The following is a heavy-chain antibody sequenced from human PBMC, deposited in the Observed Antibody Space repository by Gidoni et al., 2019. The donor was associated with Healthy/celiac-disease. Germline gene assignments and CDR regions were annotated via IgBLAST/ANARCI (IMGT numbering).Heavy chain of an antibody. CDR2: IKQDGSEK. CDR3: ARVRRYHTVVTLWGHDAFDI. D-gene: IGHD2-15*01. Sequence: EVQLVESGGGLVQPGGSLRLSCAASGFTFSSYWMSWARQAPGKGLEWVANIKQDGSEKYYVDSVKGRFTISRDNAKNSLYLQMNSLRAEDTAVYYCARVRRYHTVVTLWGHDAFDIWGQGTMVTVSS. CDR1: GFTFSSYW. V-gene: IGHV3-7*01. J-gene: IGHJ3*02.